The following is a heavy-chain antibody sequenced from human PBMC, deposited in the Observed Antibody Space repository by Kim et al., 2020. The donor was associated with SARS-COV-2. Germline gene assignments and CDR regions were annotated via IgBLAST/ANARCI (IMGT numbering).Heavy chain of an antibody. Sequence: GSLRLSCVGSGFTFTSFAMSWVRQAPGKGLEWISAVSGSGEVTFYADSVEGRFTISRENSRNTLYLQMTSLRADDTAIYYCAKDFSSDRRAWIHDAWGQGTLVTVSS. D-gene: IGHD5-18*01. CDR3: AKDFSSDRRAWIHDA. J-gene: IGHJ4*02. CDR1: GFTFTSFA. V-gene: IGHV3-23*01. CDR2: VSGSGEVT.